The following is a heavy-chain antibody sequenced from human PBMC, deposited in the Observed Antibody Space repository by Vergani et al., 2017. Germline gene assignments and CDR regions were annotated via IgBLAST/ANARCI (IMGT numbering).Heavy chain of an antibody. J-gene: IGHJ6*02. CDR2: ISSSSSYI. D-gene: IGHD6-13*01. CDR3: ARVGRQQLVLDDYYGMDV. Sequence: EVQLVESGGGLVKPGGSLRLSCAASGFTFSSYSMNWVRQAPGKGLEWVSSISSSSSYIYYADSVKGRFTISRDNAKNSLYLQMNSLRAEDTAVYYCARVGRQQLVLDDYYGMDVWGQGTTVTVSS. CDR1: GFTFSSYS. V-gene: IGHV3-21*01.